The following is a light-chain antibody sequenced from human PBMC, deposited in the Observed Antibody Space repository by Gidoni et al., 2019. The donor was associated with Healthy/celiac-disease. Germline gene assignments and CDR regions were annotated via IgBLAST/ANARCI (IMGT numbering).Light chain of an antibody. V-gene: IGKV3-20*01. CDR3: QQYGSSPPIT. Sequence: IVLTHSLGTLSLSPEERATLSCRASQSVSSSYLAWYQQKPGQAPRLLIYGASSRATGIPDRFSGSGSGTDFTLTISRLEPEDFAVYYCQQYGSSPPITFXPXTKVDIK. J-gene: IGKJ3*01. CDR1: QSVSSSY. CDR2: GAS.